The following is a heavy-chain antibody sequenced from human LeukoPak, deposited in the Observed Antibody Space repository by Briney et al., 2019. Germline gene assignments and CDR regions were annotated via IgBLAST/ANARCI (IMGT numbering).Heavy chain of an antibody. D-gene: IGHD6-19*01. Sequence: GGSLRLSCAASGFTFSNYAMHWVRQAPGKGLEYVSAISNNGGSTYYANSVKGRFTISRDNSKNTLYLQMGSLRPEDTAVYHCAGDRLGISGWDTLGDWGQEPLATVSS. CDR2: ISNNGGST. CDR1: GFTFSNYA. J-gene: IGHJ4*02. V-gene: IGHV3-64*01. CDR3: AGDRLGISGWDTLGD.